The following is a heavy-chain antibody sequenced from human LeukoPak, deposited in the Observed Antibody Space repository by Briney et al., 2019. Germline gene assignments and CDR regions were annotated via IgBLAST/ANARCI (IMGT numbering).Heavy chain of an antibody. CDR1: GFTFSSYA. V-gene: IGHV3-23*01. D-gene: IGHD2-2*01. Sequence: GGSLRLSCAASGFTFSSYAMSWVRQAPGKGLEWVSAISGSGGSTYYADSVKGRFTISRDNSKNTLYLQMNSLRAEDTAVYYCAKDLVRVKYQLPLEGWFDPWGQGTLVTVSS. J-gene: IGHJ5*02. CDR3: AKDLVRVKYQLPLEGWFDP. CDR2: ISGSGGST.